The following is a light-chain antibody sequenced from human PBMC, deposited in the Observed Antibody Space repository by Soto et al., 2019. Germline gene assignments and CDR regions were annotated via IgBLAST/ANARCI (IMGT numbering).Light chain of an antibody. CDR3: QQSYGTPWT. CDR2: AAS. CDR1: QSISSS. Sequence: IITITCRASQSISSSLNWYQQTPGKAPQLLIYAASSLHSGVPSRFSASGSGTDLSLTIRSLQSEDFATYYCQQSYGTPWTFGQGTKVDIK. J-gene: IGKJ1*01. V-gene: IGKV1-39*01.